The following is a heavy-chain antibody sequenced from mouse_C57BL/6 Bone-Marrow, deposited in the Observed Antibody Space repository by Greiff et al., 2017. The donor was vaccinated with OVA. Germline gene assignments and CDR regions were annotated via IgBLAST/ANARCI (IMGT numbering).Heavy chain of an antibody. D-gene: IGHD2-3*01. Sequence: EVQRVESGGGLVKPGGSLKLSCAASGFTFSSYAMSWVRQTPDKRLEWVATISDGGSYTYYPDNVKGRFTISRDNAKNNLYLQMSHLKSEDTAMYYCARWLLWFAYWGQGTLVTVSA. J-gene: IGHJ3*01. V-gene: IGHV5-4*01. CDR2: ISDGGSYT. CDR1: GFTFSSYA. CDR3: ARWLLWFAY.